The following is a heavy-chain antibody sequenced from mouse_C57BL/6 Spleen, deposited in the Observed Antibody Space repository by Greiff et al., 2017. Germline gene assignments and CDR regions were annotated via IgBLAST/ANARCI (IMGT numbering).Heavy chain of an antibody. J-gene: IGHJ1*03. CDR2: IDPETGGT. CDR3: TKITTVVRWYFDV. V-gene: IGHV1-15*01. D-gene: IGHD1-1*01. Sequence: QVQLQQSGAELVRPGASVTLSCKASGYTFTDYEMHWVKQTPVHGLEWIGAIDPETGGTAYNQKFKGKAILTADKSSSTAYMELRSLTSEDSAVYYGTKITTVVRWYFDVWGTGTTVTVSS. CDR1: GYTFTDYE.